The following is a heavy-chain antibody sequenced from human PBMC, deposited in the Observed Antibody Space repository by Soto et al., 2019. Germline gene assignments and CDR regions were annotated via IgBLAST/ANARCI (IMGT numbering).Heavy chain of an antibody. CDR1: GYTLSDYF. CDR3: ARGSGSFVYGMDV. CDR2: TNPRGGST. Sequence: QVQLVQSGAEVKKPGASVKVSCNASGYTLSDYFMHWVRQAPGQGLEWMGTTNPRGGSTGSAENFQGRVTMTSDTSTSTVYMELSSLRSDDTAVFYCARGSGSFVYGMDVWGQGTRVTVSS. J-gene: IGHJ6*02. D-gene: IGHD3-10*01. V-gene: IGHV1-46*01.